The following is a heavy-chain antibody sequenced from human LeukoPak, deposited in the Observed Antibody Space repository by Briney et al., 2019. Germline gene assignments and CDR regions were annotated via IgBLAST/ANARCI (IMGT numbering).Heavy chain of an antibody. Sequence: PSETLSLTFTVSGGSISSYYWSWIRQPAGKGLEWIGRIYTSGSTNYNPSLKSRVTMSVDTSKNQFSLKLSSVTAADTAVYYCARVDSSGWYRYYFDYWGQGTLVTVSS. D-gene: IGHD6-19*01. CDR3: ARVDSSGWYRYYFDY. CDR1: GGSISSYY. J-gene: IGHJ4*02. V-gene: IGHV4-4*07. CDR2: IYTSGST.